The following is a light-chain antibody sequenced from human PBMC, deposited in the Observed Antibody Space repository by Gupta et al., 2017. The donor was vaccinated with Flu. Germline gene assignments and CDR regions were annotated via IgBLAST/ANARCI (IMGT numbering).Light chain of an antibody. CDR2: KAS. V-gene: IGKV1-5*03. Sequence: HSTLSASVGERVTITCRGSQSSDSWLAWYKQKPGKAPKLLIYKASNLESGVPSRFSGSGSGTEFTLTISSLQPDDFATYYCQQYRSYPWTFGQGTTVEIQ. CDR1: QSSDSW. J-gene: IGKJ1*01. CDR3: QQYRSYPWT.